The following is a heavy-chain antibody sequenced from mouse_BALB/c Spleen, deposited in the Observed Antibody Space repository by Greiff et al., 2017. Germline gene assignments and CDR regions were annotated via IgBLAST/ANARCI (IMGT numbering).Heavy chain of an antibody. CDR2: FYPGSGSI. CDR1: GYTFTEYI. D-gene: IGHD2-1*01. CDR3: ARHGGNYPYYYAMDY. V-gene: IGHV1-62-2*01. Sequence: VQGVESGAGLVKPGASVKLSCKASGYTFTEYIIHWVKQRSGQGLEWIGWFYPGSGSIKYNEKFKDKATLTADKSSSTVYMELSRLTSEDSAVYFCARHGGNYPYYYAMDYWGQGTSVTVSS. J-gene: IGHJ4*01.